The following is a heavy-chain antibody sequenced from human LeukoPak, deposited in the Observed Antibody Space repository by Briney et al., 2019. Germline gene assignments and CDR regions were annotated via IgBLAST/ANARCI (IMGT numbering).Heavy chain of an antibody. CDR3: ARGSPHYDFWSGYYNRPSDYYYYYMDV. CDR2: INHSGST. Sequence: PSETLSLTCAVYGGSFSGYYWSWIRQPPGKGLEWIGEINHSGSTNYNPSLKSRVTISVDTSKNQFSLKLSSVTAADTAVYYCARGSPHYDFWSGYYNRPSDYYYYYMDVWGKGTTVTVSS. V-gene: IGHV4-34*01. D-gene: IGHD3-3*01. J-gene: IGHJ6*03. CDR1: GGSFSGYY.